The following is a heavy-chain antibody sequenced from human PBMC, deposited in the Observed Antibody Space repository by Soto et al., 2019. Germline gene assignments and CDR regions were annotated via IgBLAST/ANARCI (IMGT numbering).Heavy chain of an antibody. CDR2: INHSGST. Sequence: SETLSLTCAVYGGSFSGYYWSWIRQPPGKGLEWIGEINHSGSTNYNPSLKSRVTISVDTSKNQFSLKLSSVTAADTAVYYCARIRSGSYGYYYYYYGMDVWGQGTTVTVSS. V-gene: IGHV4-34*01. J-gene: IGHJ6*02. D-gene: IGHD3-10*01. CDR3: ARIRSGSYGYYYYYYGMDV. CDR1: GGSFSGYY.